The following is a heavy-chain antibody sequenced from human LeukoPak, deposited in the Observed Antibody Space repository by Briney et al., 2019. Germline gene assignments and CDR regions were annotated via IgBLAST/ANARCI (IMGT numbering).Heavy chain of an antibody. J-gene: IGHJ6*03. CDR1: GFTFSSYS. CDR3: ARHPRAAYSSSWFYYYYMDV. V-gene: IGHV3-21*01. D-gene: IGHD6-13*01. CDR2: ISSSSSYI. Sequence: GGSLRLSCAASGFTFSSYSMNWVRQAPGKGLEWVSSISSSSSYIYYADSVKGRFTISRDNAKNSLYLQMNSLRAEDTAVYYCARHPRAAYSSSWFYYYYMDVWGKGTTVTISS.